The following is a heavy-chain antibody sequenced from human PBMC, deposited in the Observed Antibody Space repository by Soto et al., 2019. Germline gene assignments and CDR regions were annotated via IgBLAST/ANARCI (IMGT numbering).Heavy chain of an antibody. CDR2: IYSGGST. Sequence: GGSLRLSCAASGFTVSSNYMSWVRQAPGKGLEWVSVIYSGGSTYYADSVKGRFTISRDNSKNTLYLQMNSLRAEDTAVYYCARDRGYCISTSCYGYYYYYGMDVWGQGTTVTVSS. J-gene: IGHJ6*02. CDR3: ARDRGYCISTSCYGYYYYYGMDV. CDR1: GFTVSSNY. D-gene: IGHD2-2*01. V-gene: IGHV3-66*01.